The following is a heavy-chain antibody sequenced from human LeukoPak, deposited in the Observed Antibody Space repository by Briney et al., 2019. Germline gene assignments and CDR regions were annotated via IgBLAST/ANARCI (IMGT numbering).Heavy chain of an antibody. CDR1: GFTFDDYA. V-gene: IGHV3-9*01. D-gene: IGHD2-15*01. CDR2: ISWNSGSI. J-gene: IGHJ3*02. CDR3: AKERYCSGGSRYGPDAFDI. Sequence: PGGSLRLSCAASGFTFDDYAMHWVRQAPGKGLEWVSGISWNSGSIGYADSVKGRFTISRDNAKNSLYLQMNSLRAEDTALYYCAKERYCSGGSRYGPDAFDIWGQGTMVTVSS.